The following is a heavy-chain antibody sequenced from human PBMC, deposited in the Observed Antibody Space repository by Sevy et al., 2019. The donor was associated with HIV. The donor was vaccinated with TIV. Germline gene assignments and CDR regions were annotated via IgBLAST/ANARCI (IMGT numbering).Heavy chain of an antibody. J-gene: IGHJ4*02. Sequence: GGSLRLSCAASGFTFSSYSMNWVRQPPGKGLEWVPPISSSGSSIYYADSVRGRFTISRDNAKNSLYLQMNSLRAEDTAVYYCASIWGGYDYIWGSYRHDYWGQGTLVTVSS. CDR2: ISSSGSSI. CDR3: ASIWGGYDYIWGSYRHDY. D-gene: IGHD3-16*02. CDR1: GFTFSSYS. V-gene: IGHV3-21*01.